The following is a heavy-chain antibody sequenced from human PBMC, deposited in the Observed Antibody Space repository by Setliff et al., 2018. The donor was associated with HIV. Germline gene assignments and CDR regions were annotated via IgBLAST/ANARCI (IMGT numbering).Heavy chain of an antibody. Sequence: SETLSLTCTVSGASISRHNYYWGWIRQSPGKGLEWIASIRSSGDTYYNPSLQSRVTISVDSTMNQISLKLSFVTAADTAVYYCARHVYIVAPFDYWGQGSLVTVSS. CDR1: GASISRHNYY. J-gene: IGHJ4*02. D-gene: IGHD5-12*01. CDR3: ARHVYIVAPFDY. CDR2: IRSSGDT. V-gene: IGHV4-39*01.